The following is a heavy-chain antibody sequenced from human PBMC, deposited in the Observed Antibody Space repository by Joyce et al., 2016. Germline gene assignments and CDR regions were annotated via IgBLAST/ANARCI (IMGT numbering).Heavy chain of an antibody. Sequence: QVLLVQSGAAVKRPGSSLRVSCKSSGGDFSNYTVNWVRQAPGQRLEWMGGIIPFLGAAKYAEDFQGRVTLTADQSTRTAYLELSYLTSADTAVYYCARGGTSSDHYFFYTVDVWGPGTTVIVSS. V-gene: IGHV1-69*12. CDR1: GGDFSNYT. CDR3: ARGGTSSDHYFFYTVDV. CDR2: IIPFLGAA. D-gene: IGHD1-14*01. J-gene: IGHJ6*02.